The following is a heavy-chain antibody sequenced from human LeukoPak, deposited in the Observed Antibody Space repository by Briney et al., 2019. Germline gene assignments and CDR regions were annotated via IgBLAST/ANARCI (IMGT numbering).Heavy chain of an antibody. J-gene: IGHJ4*02. V-gene: IGHV4-34*01. CDR2: IYYSGST. D-gene: IGHD3-22*01. CDR1: GGSFSGHY. CDR3: ARAAYDSSGYYYGFDY. Sequence: SETLSLTCGVYGGSFSGHYWSWIRQPPGKGLEWIGSIYYSGSTYYNPSLKSRVTISVDTSKNQFSLKLSSVTAADTAVYYCARAAYDSSGYYYGFDYWGQGTLVTVSS.